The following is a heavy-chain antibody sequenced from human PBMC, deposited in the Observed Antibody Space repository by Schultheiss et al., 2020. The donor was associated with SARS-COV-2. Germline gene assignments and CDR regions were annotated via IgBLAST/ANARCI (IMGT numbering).Heavy chain of an antibody. J-gene: IGHJ6*02. D-gene: IGHD3-3*01. CDR3: ARDTEWQSRLGYYYGMDV. CDR2: IYYSAST. V-gene: IGHV4-39*02. Sequence: SETLSLTCTVSGGSISSSSYYWGWIRQPPGKGLEWIGSIYYSASTNYNPSLKSRVTMSVDTSKNQFSLKLSSVTAADTAVYYCARDTEWQSRLGYYYGMDVWGQGTTVTVSS. CDR1: GGSISSSSYY.